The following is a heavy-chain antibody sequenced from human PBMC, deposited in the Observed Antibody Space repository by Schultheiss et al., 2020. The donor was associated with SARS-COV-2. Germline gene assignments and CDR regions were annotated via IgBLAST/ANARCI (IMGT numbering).Heavy chain of an antibody. CDR1: GYSISSGYY. V-gene: IGHV4-38-2*01. CDR3: ARDPDYSNWFDP. J-gene: IGHJ5*02. D-gene: IGHD4-11*01. Sequence: SETLSLTCAVSGYSISSGYYWGWIRQPAGKGLEWIGYIYYTGSTNYNPSLRSRVTISLDTSKNQFSLKLSSVTAADTAVYYCARDPDYSNWFDPWGQGTLVTVSS. CDR2: IYYTGST.